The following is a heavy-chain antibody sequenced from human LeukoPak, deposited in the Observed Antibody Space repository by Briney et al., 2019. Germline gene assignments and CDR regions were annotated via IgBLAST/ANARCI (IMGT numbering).Heavy chain of an antibody. D-gene: IGHD4-17*01. CDR2: MSYSGST. Sequence: SQTLSLTCTVSGGSISSGDYYWSWIRQPPGKGLEWIGYMSYSGSTYYNPSLKSRLIISVDTSKNQFALRLSSVTAADTAVYYCARHRGDFGDSRGNFDSWGQGTLVTVSS. J-gene: IGHJ4*02. CDR1: GGSISSGDYY. CDR3: ARHRGDFGDSRGNFDS. V-gene: IGHV4-30-4*01.